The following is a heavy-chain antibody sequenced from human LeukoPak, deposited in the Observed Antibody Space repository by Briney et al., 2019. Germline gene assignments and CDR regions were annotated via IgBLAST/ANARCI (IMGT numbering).Heavy chain of an antibody. CDR3: ARDYARAVEY. D-gene: IGHD2-2*01. CDR2: ISTDGSTT. CDR1: GFTFNSYW. V-gene: IGHV3-74*01. J-gene: IGHJ4*02. Sequence: PGGSLRLSCTASGFTFNSYWMQWFRQDPGKGLVWVSCISTDGSTTRYADSVKGRFTISRDNAKSTLYLQMNSLRAEDTAVYYCARDYARAVEYWGQGTLATVSS.